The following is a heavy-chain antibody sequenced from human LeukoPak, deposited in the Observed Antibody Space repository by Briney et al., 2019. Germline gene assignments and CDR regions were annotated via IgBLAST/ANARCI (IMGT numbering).Heavy chain of an antibody. Sequence: SETLSLTCTASGGSISSSSYYWGWIRQPPGKGLEWIGSIYYSGGTYYNPSLKSRVTISVDTSKNQFSLKLSSVTAADTAVYYCARGPLITIFGVVRIATQGRIPHWFDPWGQGTLVTVSS. J-gene: IGHJ5*02. D-gene: IGHD3-3*01. CDR3: ARGPLITIFGVVRIATQGRIPHWFDP. CDR1: GGSISSSSYY. V-gene: IGHV4-39*01. CDR2: IYYSGGT.